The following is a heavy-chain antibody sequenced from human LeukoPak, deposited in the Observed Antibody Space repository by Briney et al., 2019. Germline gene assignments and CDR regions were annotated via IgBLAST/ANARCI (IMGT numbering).Heavy chain of an antibody. CDR1: GGSISSYY. CDR2: IYYSGST. J-gene: IGHJ4*02. CDR3: ASVDTAMETIDY. D-gene: IGHD5-18*01. Sequence: SETLSLTCTVSGGSISSYYWSWIRQPPGKGLKWIGYIYYSGSTNYNPSLKSRVTISVDTSKNQFSLKLSSVTAADTAVYYCASVDTAMETIDYWGQGTLVTVSS. V-gene: IGHV4-59*01.